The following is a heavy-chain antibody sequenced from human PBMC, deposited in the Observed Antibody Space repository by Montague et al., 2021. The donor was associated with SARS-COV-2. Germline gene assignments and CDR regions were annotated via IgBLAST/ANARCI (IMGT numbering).Heavy chain of an antibody. J-gene: IGHJ6*02. CDR2: IYYSGST. V-gene: IGHV4-39*02. CDR3: AREAYYYDSSGYYGGGYYYYYGMDV. D-gene: IGHD3-22*01. CDR1: SGSISSGGYY. Sequence: SETLSLTCTVSSGSISSGGYYWGWIRQPPGKGLERIGSIYYSGSTYYNPSLKSRVTISVDTSKNQFSLKLSSVTAADTAVYYCAREAYYYDSSGYYGGGYYYYYGMDVWGQGTTVTVSS.